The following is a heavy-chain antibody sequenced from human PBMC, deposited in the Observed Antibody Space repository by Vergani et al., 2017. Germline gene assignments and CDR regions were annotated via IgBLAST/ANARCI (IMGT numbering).Heavy chain of an antibody. D-gene: IGHD6-6*01. CDR1: GFTFSSYG. V-gene: IGHV3-33*01. J-gene: IGHJ6*02. CDR2: IWYDGSNK. CDR3: ARDSGQLVGMDV. Sequence: QVQLVESGGGVVQPGRSLRLSCAASGFTFSSYGMHWVRQAPGKGLEWVAVIWYDGSNKYYADSVKGRFTISRDNSKNTLYLQMNSLRAEDTAVYYCARDSGQLVGMDVWGQGTTVTVSS.